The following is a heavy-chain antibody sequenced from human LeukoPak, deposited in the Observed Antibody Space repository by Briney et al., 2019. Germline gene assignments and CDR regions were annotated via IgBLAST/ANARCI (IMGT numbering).Heavy chain of an antibody. CDR1: GGTFSSYA. CDR3: AREGYCSSTSCYTDWFDP. V-gene: IGHV1-69*05. CDR2: IIPIFGTA. D-gene: IGHD2-2*02. J-gene: IGHJ5*02. Sequence: GSSVKVSCKASGGTFSSYAISWVRQAPGQGLEWMGGIIPIFGTANYAQKFQGRVTITTDESTSTAYMELNSLRSEDTAVYYCAREGYCSSTSCYTDWFDPWGQGTLVTVSS.